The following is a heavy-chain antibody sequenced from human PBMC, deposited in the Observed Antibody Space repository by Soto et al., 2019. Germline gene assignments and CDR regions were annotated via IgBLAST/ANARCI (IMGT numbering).Heavy chain of an antibody. V-gene: IGHV3-23*01. CDR1: EFTFSSYA. J-gene: IGHJ6*02. CDR2: ISGSGAST. Sequence: GGSLRLSCAASEFTFSSYAMSWVRQAPGKGLEWVSAISGSGASTYYAESVEGRFTISRDNSKNTLYLQMNSLKAEDTAVYDCAPGIVGATTAYYYGMDVWGQGTTVTVSS. CDR3: APGIVGATTAYYYGMDV. D-gene: IGHD1-26*01.